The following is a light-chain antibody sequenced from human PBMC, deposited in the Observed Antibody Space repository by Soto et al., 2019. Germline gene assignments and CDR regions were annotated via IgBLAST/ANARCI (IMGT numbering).Light chain of an antibody. Sequence: IQMTQSPSTLSASVGDRVTISCRVSQSISSWLAWYQQKPGKAPKLLIYDASSLESGVPSRFSGSGSGTEFTLTISSLQPDDFATYYCQQYNSYSLFGQGTKVDI. V-gene: IGKV1-5*01. CDR3: QQYNSYSL. CDR1: QSISSW. J-gene: IGKJ1*01. CDR2: DAS.